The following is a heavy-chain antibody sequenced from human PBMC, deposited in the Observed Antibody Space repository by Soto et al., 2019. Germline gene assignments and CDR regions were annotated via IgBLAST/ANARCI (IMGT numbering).Heavy chain of an antibody. V-gene: IGHV4-59*01. CDR2: IYYSGST. CDR1: GGSISSYY. D-gene: IGHD3-10*01. J-gene: IGHJ4*02. CDR3: ARDQTYYGSGSYFDY. Sequence: PSETLSLTCTVSGGSISSYYWSWIRQPPGKGLEWIGYIYYSGSTNYNPSLKSRVNISVDTSKNQFSLKLSSVTAADTAVYYCARDQTYYGSGSYFDYWGQGTLVTVSS.